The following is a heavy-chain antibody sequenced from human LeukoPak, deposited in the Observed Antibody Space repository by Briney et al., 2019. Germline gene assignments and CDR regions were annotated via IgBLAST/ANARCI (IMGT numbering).Heavy chain of an antibody. V-gene: IGHV3-74*01. CDR1: GFTFSSYW. D-gene: IGHD1-26*01. Sequence: QAGGSLRLSCAVSGFTFSSYWLHWVCHAPGQGLVWVSRIKSDGSITTYADSVKGRFTISRDNAKNTLYLQMNSLRAEDTAVYYCARGGTSYSGKLDYWGLGTLVTVSS. CDR2: IKSDGSIT. CDR3: ARGGTSYSGKLDY. J-gene: IGHJ4*02.